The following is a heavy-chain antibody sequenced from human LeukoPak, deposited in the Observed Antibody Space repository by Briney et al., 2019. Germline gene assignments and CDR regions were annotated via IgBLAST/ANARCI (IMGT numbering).Heavy chain of an antibody. CDR1: SYTFTNYA. Sequence: ASVKVSCKASSYTFTNYAFTWVRQAPGQGLEWMGWISAYNGNTNYAQKLQGRVTMTTDTSTSTVYMELSSLRSEDTAVYYCARVAAEVVGVPGAIGFGWLRRDYYYMDVWGKGTTVTVSS. D-gene: IGHD2-2*02. CDR2: ISAYNGNT. V-gene: IGHV1-18*01. J-gene: IGHJ6*03. CDR3: ARVAAEVVGVPGAIGFGWLRRDYYYMDV.